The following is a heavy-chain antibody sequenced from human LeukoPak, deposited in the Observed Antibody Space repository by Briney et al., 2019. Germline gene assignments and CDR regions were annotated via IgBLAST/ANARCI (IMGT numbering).Heavy chain of an antibody. CDR2: IRHDGSSK. CDR3: ARDVRPYLLSQAGTGSLDY. J-gene: IGHJ4*02. Sequence: GGSLRLSCVASGFSFSTYGMHWVRQAPGKGLEWVAFIRHDGSSKYYADSVKGRFTISRDSSKDTLYLQMNSLRAEDTAVYYCARDVRPYLLSQAGTGSLDYWGQGTLVTVSS. CDR1: GFSFSTYG. V-gene: IGHV3-30*02. D-gene: IGHD6-19*01.